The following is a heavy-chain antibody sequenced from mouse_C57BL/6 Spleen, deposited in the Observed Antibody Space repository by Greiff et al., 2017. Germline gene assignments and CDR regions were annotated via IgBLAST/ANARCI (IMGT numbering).Heavy chain of an antibody. CDR2: INPSNGGT. J-gene: IGHJ3*01. CDR3: ARGDEGAWFAY. V-gene: IGHV1-53*01. Sequence: VKLQQPGTELVKPGASVKLSCKASGYTFTSYWMHWVKQRPGQGLEWIGNINPSNGGTNSNEKFKSKATLPVDKSSSTAYMQLSSLTSEDCAVYCCARGDEGAWFAYWGQGTLVTVSA. CDR1: GYTFTSYW.